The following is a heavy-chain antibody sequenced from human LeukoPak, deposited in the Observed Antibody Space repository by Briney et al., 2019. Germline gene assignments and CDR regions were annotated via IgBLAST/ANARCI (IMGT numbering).Heavy chain of an antibody. V-gene: IGHV3-48*03. CDR1: GFTFSSYE. CDR3: PRDPSYSSSWYMGYFDI. Sequence: GGSLRLSCAASGFTFSSYEMNWVRQAPGKGLEWVSYIRSSGSTIYYADSVKGRFTISRDNAKNSLYLQMNSLRAEDTAVYYCPRDPSYSSSWYMGYFDIWGQGTMVTVSS. CDR2: IRSSGSTI. D-gene: IGHD6-13*01. J-gene: IGHJ3*02.